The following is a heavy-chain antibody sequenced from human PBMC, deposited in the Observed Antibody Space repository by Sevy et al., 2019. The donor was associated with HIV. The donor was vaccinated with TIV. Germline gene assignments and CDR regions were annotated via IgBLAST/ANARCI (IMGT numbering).Heavy chain of an antibody. CDR2: IKQGGNQK. CDR3: ARGPSGAADGRFDS. J-gene: IGHJ4*02. CDR1: GFTFSSYW. V-gene: IGHV3-7*01. D-gene: IGHD6-13*01. Sequence: GGSLRLSCAASGFTFSSYWINWVRQAPGEGLEWVAKIKQGGNQKQYRDSVKGRFTISRDNAENAVYLQMNSLRVEDTAVYYCARGPSGAADGRFDSWGKGTPVTVSS.